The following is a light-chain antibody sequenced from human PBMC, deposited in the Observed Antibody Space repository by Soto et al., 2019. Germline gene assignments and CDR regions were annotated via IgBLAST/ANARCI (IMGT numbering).Light chain of an antibody. CDR1: SSNIGAGYD. Sequence: QPVLTQPPSVSGAPGQRVTISCTGSSSNIGAGYDVHWYRQLPGTAPKLLIYAHIQRPSGVPDRFSGSTSGTSASLAISGLQSEDEADYYCAVWDDSLNGYVFGTGTQLTVL. CDR2: AHI. J-gene: IGLJ1*01. V-gene: IGLV1-40*01. CDR3: AVWDDSLNGYV.